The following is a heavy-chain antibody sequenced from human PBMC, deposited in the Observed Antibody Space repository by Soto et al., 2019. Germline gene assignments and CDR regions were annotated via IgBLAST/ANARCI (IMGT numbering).Heavy chain of an antibody. CDR3: ARDLYYYDSSGYPQDY. V-gene: IGHV1-2*02. CDR2: INPNSGGT. CDR1: GYTFTGYY. J-gene: IGHJ4*02. D-gene: IGHD3-22*01. Sequence: ASVKVSCKASGYTFTGYYMHWVRQAPGQGLEWMGWINPNSGGTNYAQKFQGRATMTRDTSISTAYMELSRLRSDDTAVYYCARDLYYYDSSGYPQDYWGQGTLVTVSS.